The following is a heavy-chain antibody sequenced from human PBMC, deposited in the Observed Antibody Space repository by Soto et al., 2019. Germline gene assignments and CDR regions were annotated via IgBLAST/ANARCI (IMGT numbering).Heavy chain of an antibody. CDR3: ARGEGYSSGWYYY. CDR1: GFTVSSNF. J-gene: IGHJ4*02. D-gene: IGHD6-19*01. V-gene: IGHV3-53*04. Sequence: GGSVRLSCAASGFTVSSNFMSWVRQAPGKGLEWVSVIYSGGTTYYADSVKGRFTISRHNSKNTLYLQMNSLRAEDTAVYYCARGEGYSSGWYYYRGQGTLVTVS. CDR2: IYSGGTT.